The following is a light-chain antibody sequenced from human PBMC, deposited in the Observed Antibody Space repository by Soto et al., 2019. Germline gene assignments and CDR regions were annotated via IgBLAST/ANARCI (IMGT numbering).Light chain of an antibody. CDR1: SSDVGGYDY. CDR3: NSCADSNHFV. J-gene: IGLJ1*01. V-gene: IGLV2-8*01. CDR2: EVT. Sequence: QSALTQPPSASGSPGQSVTISCTGTSSDVGGYDYVSWYQQHPGKAPKLMIYEVTKRPSRVPDRFSGSKSGNTASLTVSGVQAEDEADYYCNSCADSNHFVFGSGTKVTVL.